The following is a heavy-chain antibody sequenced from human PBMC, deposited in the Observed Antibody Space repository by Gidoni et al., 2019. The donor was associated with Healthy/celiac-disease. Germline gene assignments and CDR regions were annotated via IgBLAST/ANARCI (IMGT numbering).Heavy chain of an antibody. V-gene: IGHV3-13*01. CDR2: IGTVGDT. CDR1: GFTFCSYD. CDR3: ARFQSAWDAFEI. J-gene: IGHJ3*02. Sequence: GGSLRLSCAASGFTFCSYDMHWVRQATGKDLEWVSAIGTVGDTYYPGSVKGRFNIAKENAKNSLFLQMNSLRAGDTAVYYCARFQSAWDAFEIWGQGTMVTVSS.